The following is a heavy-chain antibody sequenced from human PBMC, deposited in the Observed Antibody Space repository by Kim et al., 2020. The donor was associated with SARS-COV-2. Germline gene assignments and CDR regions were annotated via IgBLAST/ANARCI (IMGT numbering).Heavy chain of an antibody. Sequence: ASVKVSCKASGYTFTSYYMHWVRQAPGQGLEWMGIINPSCGSTSYAQKFQGRVTMTRDTSTSTVYMELSSLRSEDTAVYYCARDFCGGDCYPHNYYFDYWGQGTLVTVSS. CDR3: ARDFCGGDCYPHNYYFDY. CDR1: GYTFTSYY. V-gene: IGHV1-46*01. J-gene: IGHJ4*02. CDR2: INPSCGST. D-gene: IGHD2-21*02.